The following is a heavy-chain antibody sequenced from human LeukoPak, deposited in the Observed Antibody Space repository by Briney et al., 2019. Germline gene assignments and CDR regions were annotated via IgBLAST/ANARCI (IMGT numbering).Heavy chain of an antibody. CDR1: GFTSSSYW. CDR3: ARAAGAYSGYVDY. CDR2: IKQDGSEK. D-gene: IGHD5-12*01. J-gene: IGHJ4*02. Sequence: GGSLRLSCAPSGFTSSSYWMSWVRQAPGHGLEWVANIKQDGSEKYYVDSVKGRFNISRDNAKNALYLQMNSLRAEDTAVYYCARAAGAYSGYVDYWGQGTLVTVSS. V-gene: IGHV3-7*01.